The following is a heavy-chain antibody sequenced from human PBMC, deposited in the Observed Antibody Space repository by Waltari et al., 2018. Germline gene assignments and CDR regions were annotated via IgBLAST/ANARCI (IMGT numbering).Heavy chain of an antibody. J-gene: IGHJ4*02. D-gene: IGHD3-9*01. V-gene: IGHV3-72*01. CDR3: SRCFRIGDAWLNDY. CDR2: SRNKHNDYTT. Sequence: EVHLVESGGALVQPGGSLRLSCTAYGLTLSDHYMDWVRQAPGKGLEWVASSRNKHNDYTTEYAASVKGRFAVSRDASDNSLYLQMSNLQIEDTAVYYCSRCFRIGDAWLNDYWGQGTLVTVTS. CDR1: GLTLSDHY.